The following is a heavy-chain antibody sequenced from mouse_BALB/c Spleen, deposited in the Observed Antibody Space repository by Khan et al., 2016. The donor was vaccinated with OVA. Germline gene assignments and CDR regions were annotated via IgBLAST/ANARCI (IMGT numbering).Heavy chain of an antibody. D-gene: IGHD4-1*01. CDR1: GYPITSDYA. V-gene: IGHV3-2*02. CDR3: ASELGRYYALDY. J-gene: IGHJ4*01. CDR2: ISYSGST. Sequence: EVQLQESGPGLVKPSQSLSLTCTVTGYPITSDYAWNWIRQFPGNKLEWMGYISYSGSTTYNPSLKSRISITRDTSKDQFFLQLKSVTSEDTATYYWASELGRYYALDYWGQGTSVTVSS.